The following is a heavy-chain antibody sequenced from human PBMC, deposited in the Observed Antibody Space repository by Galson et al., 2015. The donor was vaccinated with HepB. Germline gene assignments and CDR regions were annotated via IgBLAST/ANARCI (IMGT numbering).Heavy chain of an antibody. D-gene: IGHD5-18*01. CDR3: ANCPRAMGHYYYYGMDV. V-gene: IGHV3-23*01. J-gene: IGHJ6*02. CDR1: EFTFSSYG. Sequence: SLRLSCAASEFTFSSYGMGWVRQAPGKGLEWVSGSSGTGLSTYYADSVKGRFTISRDNSKNTLFLHMSSLSTEDTAVYYCANCPRAMGHYYYYGMDVWGQGTTVTVSS. CDR2: SSGTGLST.